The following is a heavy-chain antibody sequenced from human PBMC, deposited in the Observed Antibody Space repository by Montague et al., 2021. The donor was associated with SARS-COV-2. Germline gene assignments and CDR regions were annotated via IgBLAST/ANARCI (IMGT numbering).Heavy chain of an antibody. J-gene: IGHJ3*02. CDR1: GGSFSNYY. Sequence: SETLSLTCVISGGSFSNYYWSWIRQPPGKGLEWIGEVNQSGTTIYNPSVKSGVTISEDTSKNQFYLRLNSVTAADTAVYYCARGRRLVVVPGAGPAGRAFDIWGQGTMVTVSS. CDR3: ARGRRLVVVPGAGPAGRAFDI. D-gene: IGHD2-2*01. CDR2: VNQSGTT. V-gene: IGHV4-34*01.